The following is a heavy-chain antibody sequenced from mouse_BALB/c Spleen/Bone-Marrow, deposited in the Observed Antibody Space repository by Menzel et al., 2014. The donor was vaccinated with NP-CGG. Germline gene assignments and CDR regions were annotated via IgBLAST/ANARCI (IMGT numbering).Heavy chain of an antibody. J-gene: IGHJ3*01. CDR2: INPGSGGT. D-gene: IGHD3-1*01. CDR1: GYVFXNHL. V-gene: IGHV1-54*01. Sequence: VQLQQSGAELVRPGTSVKVSCKASGYVFXNHLIEWIKQRPGQGLEWIGVINPGSGGTNYNEEFKGKATLTADRSSSTAYMQLTSLTSDDSAVYFCARGSSGYAWFAYWGQGTLVTVST. CDR3: ARGSSGYAWFAY.